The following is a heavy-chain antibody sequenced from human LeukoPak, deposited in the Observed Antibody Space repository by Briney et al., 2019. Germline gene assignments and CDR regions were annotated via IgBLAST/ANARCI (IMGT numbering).Heavy chain of an antibody. CDR2: IKYDGSET. Sequence: GGSLRLSCAASGLTFSSYWMTWVRQVPGKGLEWVATIKYDGSETYYVDSVRGRFSISRDNAKNSLYLQMNSLRDEDTAVYYCARAASGNTFGYYYWGQGTLVTVSS. CDR1: GLTFSSYW. D-gene: IGHD5-18*01. V-gene: IGHV3-7*02. CDR3: ARAASGNTFGYYY. J-gene: IGHJ4*02.